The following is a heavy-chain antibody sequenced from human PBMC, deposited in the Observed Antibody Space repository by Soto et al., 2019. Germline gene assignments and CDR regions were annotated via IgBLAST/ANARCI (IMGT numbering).Heavy chain of an antibody. J-gene: IGHJ4*02. CDR2: INAGNGNT. CDR1: GYTFTSYA. Sequence: ASVKVSCKASGYTFTSYAMHWVRQAPGQRLEWMGWINAGNGNTKYSQKFQGRVTITRDTSASTAYMELSSLRSEDTAVYYCARGYSSSWGHFDYWGQGTLVTVS. D-gene: IGHD6-13*01. CDR3: ARGYSSSWGHFDY. V-gene: IGHV1-3*01.